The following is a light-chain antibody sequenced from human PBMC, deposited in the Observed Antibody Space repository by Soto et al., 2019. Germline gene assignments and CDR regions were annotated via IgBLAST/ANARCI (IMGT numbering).Light chain of an antibody. CDR2: ATS. CDR3: HQYYNTPPWT. V-gene: IGKV3-15*01. CDR1: RSVDTD. J-gene: IGKJ1*01. Sequence: EILMTQSPATLSVSPGDSATLSCRASRSVDTDLAWYQQKPGQAPRLLVFATSARATGVPDRFRGSRSGTDFTLTISSLQPEDSATYYCHQYYNTPPWTFGQGTKV.